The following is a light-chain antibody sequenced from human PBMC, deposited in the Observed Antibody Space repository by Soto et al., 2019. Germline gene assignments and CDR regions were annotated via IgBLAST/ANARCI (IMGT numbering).Light chain of an antibody. J-gene: IGKJ3*01. CDR3: QQYGSSPST. CDR2: GAS. Sequence: EIVLTQSPDTLSLSPGERATLSCRASQSIYRNFLAWYQQKPGQAPRLLIYGASSRATGIPERFSGSGSGTDFTLIISRLEPEDFAVYFCQQYGSSPSTFGPGTKVNI. V-gene: IGKV3-20*01. CDR1: QSIYRNF.